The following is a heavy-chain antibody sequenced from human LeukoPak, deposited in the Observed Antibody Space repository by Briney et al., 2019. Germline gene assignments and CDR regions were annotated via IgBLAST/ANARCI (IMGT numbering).Heavy chain of an antibody. J-gene: IGHJ4*02. CDR1: GFTLGDYA. V-gene: IGHV3-49*04. Sequence: GGSLRLSCTGSGFTLGDYAMSWVRQAPGKGMEWEGFIRSKDYGSTTEYAAAVKGRFTISRDDSKSIPYLQMNSLKTEDTAVYYCTRDLEGYSYGSGTHDYWGQGTLVTVSS. CDR2: IRSKDYGSTT. D-gene: IGHD5-18*01. CDR3: TRDLEGYSYGSGTHDY.